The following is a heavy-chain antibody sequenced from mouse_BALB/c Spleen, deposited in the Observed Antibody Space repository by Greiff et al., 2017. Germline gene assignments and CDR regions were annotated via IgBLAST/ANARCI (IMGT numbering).Heavy chain of an antibody. Sequence: EVQLVESGGCLVQPGGSLRLSCATSGFTFTDYYMSWVRQPPGKALEWLGFIRNKANGYTTEYSASVKGRFTISRDNSQSILYLQMNTLRAEDSATYCCAREDGYYDAMDYWGQGTSVTVSS. CDR2: IRNKANGYTT. CDR3: AREDGYYDAMDY. J-gene: IGHJ4*01. V-gene: IGHV7-3*02. D-gene: IGHD2-3*01. CDR1: GFTFTDYY.